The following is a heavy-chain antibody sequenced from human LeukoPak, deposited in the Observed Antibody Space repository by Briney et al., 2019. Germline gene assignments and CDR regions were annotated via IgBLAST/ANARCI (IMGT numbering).Heavy chain of an antibody. V-gene: IGHV1-2*02. CDR1: GYTFTGYY. Sequence: ASVKVPCKASGYTFTGYYMHWVRQAPGQGLEWMGWINPNSGGTNYAQKFQGRVTMTRDTSISTAYMELSRLRSDDTAVYYCARADGWYGGFDYWGQGTLVTVSS. CDR2: INPNSGGT. CDR3: ARADGWYGGFDY. J-gene: IGHJ4*02. D-gene: IGHD6-19*01.